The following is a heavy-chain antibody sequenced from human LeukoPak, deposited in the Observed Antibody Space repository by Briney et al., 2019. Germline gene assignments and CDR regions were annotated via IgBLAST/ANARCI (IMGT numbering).Heavy chain of an antibody. CDR2: ISSSSSYI. J-gene: IGHJ4*02. CDR3: ARFPAMIIDY. Sequence: GGSLRLSCAASGFTFDDYAMHWVRQAPGKGLEWVSSISSSSSYIYYADSVKGRFTISRDNAKNSLYLQMNSLRAEDTAVYYCARFPAMIIDYWGQGTLVTVSS. D-gene: IGHD3-16*01. V-gene: IGHV3-21*01. CDR1: GFTFDDYA.